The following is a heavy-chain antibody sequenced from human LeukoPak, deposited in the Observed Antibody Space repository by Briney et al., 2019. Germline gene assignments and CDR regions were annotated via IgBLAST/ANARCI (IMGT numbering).Heavy chain of an antibody. D-gene: IGHD3-3*01. CDR1: GGTFSSYA. J-gene: IGHJ3*02. V-gene: IGHV1-69*13. Sequence: SVKVSCKASGGTFSSYAISWVRQAPGQGLEWMGGIIPIFGTANYAQKFQGRVTITADESTSTAYMEPSSLRSEDTAVYYCARDRKATGWDYDFWSGRYDAFDIWGQGTMVTVSS. CDR2: IIPIFGTA. CDR3: ARDRKATGWDYDFWSGRYDAFDI.